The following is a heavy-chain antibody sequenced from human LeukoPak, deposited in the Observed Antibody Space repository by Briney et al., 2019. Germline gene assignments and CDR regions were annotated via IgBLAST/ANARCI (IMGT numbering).Heavy chain of an antibody. CDR1: GFTFSSHW. D-gene: IGHD4-17*01. Sequence: SGGSLILSCAASGFTFSSHWMTWVRQAPGKGLEWVANIKQDGSEKYYVDSVKGRFTISRDNAKNSVYLQMNSLRAEDTAVYYCARGGTTVTPGDNWGQGTLVTVSS. CDR3: ARGGTTVTPGDN. V-gene: IGHV3-7*05. J-gene: IGHJ4*02. CDR2: IKQDGSEK.